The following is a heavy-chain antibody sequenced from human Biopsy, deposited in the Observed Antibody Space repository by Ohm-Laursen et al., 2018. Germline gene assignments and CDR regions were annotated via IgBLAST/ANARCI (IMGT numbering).Heavy chain of an antibody. V-gene: IGHV3-30*18. CDR1: GFTFNNYG. Sequence: SLRLSCAASGFTFNNYGMQWVRQAPGKGLEGGAFIFYVGSNTYYADSVKGRFTISRDNSRDTLYLQMSSLRAEDTAVYYCAKDRYNYTPIGGFSMDVWGQGTTVTVSS. D-gene: IGHD5-18*01. J-gene: IGHJ6*02. CDR2: IFYVGSNT. CDR3: AKDRYNYTPIGGFSMDV.